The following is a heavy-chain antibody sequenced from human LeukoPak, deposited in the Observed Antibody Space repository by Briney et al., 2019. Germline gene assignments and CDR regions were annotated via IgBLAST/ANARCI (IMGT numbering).Heavy chain of an antibody. CDR1: GFSFSSYE. V-gene: IGHV3-9*03. Sequence: GGSLRLSCAASGFSFSSYEMNWVRQAPGKGLEWVSGISWNSGSIGYADSVKGRFTISRDNAKNSLYLQMNSLRAEDMALYYCAKDGQLGSFDIWGQGTMVTVSS. D-gene: IGHD3-16*01. CDR2: ISWNSGSI. CDR3: AKDGQLGSFDI. J-gene: IGHJ3*02.